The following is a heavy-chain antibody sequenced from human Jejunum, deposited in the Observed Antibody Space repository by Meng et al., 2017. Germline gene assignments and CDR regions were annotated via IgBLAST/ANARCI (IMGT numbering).Heavy chain of an antibody. CDR2: IYHTGSP. V-gene: IGHV4-30-2*01. CDR3: ARMDSAFHYFDY. CDR1: GGSINSDGYT. J-gene: IGHJ4*02. D-gene: IGHD2-2*03. Sequence: QLQLQQSGSGLVKPSQTLSLTFAFSGGSINSDGYTWSWIRQPPGKGLEWIGYIYHTGSPYYNPSLKSRLTISVDRSENQFSLKLSSVTAADTAVYYCARMDSAFHYFDYWGQGTLVTVSS.